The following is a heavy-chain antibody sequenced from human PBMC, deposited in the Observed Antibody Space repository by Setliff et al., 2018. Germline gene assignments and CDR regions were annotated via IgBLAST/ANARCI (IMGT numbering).Heavy chain of an antibody. J-gene: IGHJ3*02. Sequence: TLSLTCAVYGVSFSGYYWSWIRQPPGKGLEWIGEINHSGSTNYNPSLKSRVTIAVDTSKNQFSLKLSTVTAADTAVYYCARGKERITIIVVVTSGAFDIWGQGTMVTVSS. CDR2: INHSGST. CDR3: ARGKERITIIVVVTSGAFDI. CDR1: GVSFSGYY. V-gene: IGHV4-34*01. D-gene: IGHD3-22*01.